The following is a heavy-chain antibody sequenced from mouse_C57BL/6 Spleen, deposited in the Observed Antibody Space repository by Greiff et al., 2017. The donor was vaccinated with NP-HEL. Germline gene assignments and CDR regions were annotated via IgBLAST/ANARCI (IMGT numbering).Heavy chain of an antibody. V-gene: IGHV3-6*01. Sequence: EVKLQESGPGLVKPSPSLSLSCSVTGYSITSGYYWNWIRQFPGNKLEWMGYISYDGSNNYNPSLKNRISITRDTSKNQFFLELNSVTTEDTATYYCTRHYAMDYWGQGTSVTVSS. CDR3: TRHYAMDY. J-gene: IGHJ4*01. CDR2: ISYDGSN. CDR1: GYSITSGYY.